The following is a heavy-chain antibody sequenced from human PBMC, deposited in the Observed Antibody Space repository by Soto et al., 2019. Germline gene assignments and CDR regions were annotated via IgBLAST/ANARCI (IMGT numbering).Heavy chain of an antibody. CDR3: ASLLRGYSGTGDY. V-gene: IGHV1-69*12. CDR1: GGTFSSYA. D-gene: IGHD5-12*01. J-gene: IGHJ4*02. Sequence: QVQLVQSGAEVKKPGSSVKVSCKASGGTFSSYAISWVRQAPGQGLEWMGGIIPIFGTAKYAQKFQGRVTITADESTSTAYMELSSLRSEETAVYYCASLLRGYSGTGDYWGQGTLVTVSS. CDR2: IIPIFGTA.